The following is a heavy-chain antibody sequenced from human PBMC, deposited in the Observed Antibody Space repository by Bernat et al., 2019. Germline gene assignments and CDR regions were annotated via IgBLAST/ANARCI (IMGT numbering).Heavy chain of an antibody. V-gene: IGHV1-3*01. CDR1: GYTFTSYA. CDR2: INAGNGNT. CDR3: ATGMAIIGGFDY. J-gene: IGHJ4*02. D-gene: IGHD2/OR15-2a*01. Sequence: QVQLVQSGAEVKKPGASVKVSCKASGYTFTSYAMHWVRQAPGQRLEWMGWINAGNGNTKYSQKFQGRVTITRDTSASTAYMELSSLRSEDTAVYYCATGMAIIGGFDYWGQGTLVTVSS.